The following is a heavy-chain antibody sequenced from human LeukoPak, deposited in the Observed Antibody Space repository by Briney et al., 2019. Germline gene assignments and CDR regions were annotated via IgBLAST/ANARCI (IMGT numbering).Heavy chain of an antibody. D-gene: IGHD4-17*01. Sequence: SETLSLTCAASGGSISSSNWWSWVRQPPGKGLEWIGEIHHSGSTNYNPSLKSRVTISVDKSKNQSSLKLSSVTAADTAVYYCARGGTTVTPGLLWFDPWGQGTLVTVSS. CDR2: IHHSGST. V-gene: IGHV4-4*02. CDR3: ARGGTTVTPGLLWFDP. J-gene: IGHJ5*02. CDR1: GGSISSSNW.